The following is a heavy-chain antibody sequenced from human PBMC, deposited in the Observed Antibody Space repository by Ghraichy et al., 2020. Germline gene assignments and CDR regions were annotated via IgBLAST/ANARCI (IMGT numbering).Heavy chain of an antibody. Sequence: SLNISCAASGFTFDDHAMHWVRQTPGKGLEWVAGVTWNRGIIGYADSVKGRFTISRDNAKNSLYLQMNSLTSEDTGLYYCVKALHDLGYCTSTSCSYFFDYWGQGTQVTVSS. V-gene: IGHV3-9*01. CDR2: VTWNRGII. D-gene: IGHD2-2*01. CDR3: VKALHDLGYCTSTSCSYFFDY. J-gene: IGHJ4*02. CDR1: GFTFDDHA.